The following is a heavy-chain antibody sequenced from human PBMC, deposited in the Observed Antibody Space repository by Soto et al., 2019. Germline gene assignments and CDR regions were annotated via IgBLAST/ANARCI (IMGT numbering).Heavy chain of an antibody. CDR3: ASHYDSSGYYYRGLDY. Sequence: QVQLVQSGAEVKKPGSSVKGSCKASGGTFSSYAISWVRQAPGQGLEWMGGIIPIFGTADYAQKFQGRVTITADESTSTGNMELSSLRSEDTAVYYCASHYDSSGYYYRGLDYWGQGTLVTVSS. CDR1: GGTFSSYA. CDR2: IIPIFGTA. D-gene: IGHD3-22*01. J-gene: IGHJ4*02. V-gene: IGHV1-69*12.